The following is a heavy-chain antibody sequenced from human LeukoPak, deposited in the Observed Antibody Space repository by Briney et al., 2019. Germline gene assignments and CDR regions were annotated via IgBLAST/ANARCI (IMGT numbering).Heavy chain of an antibody. J-gene: IGHJ5*02. CDR2: SNPNSGGT. CDR3: ARDPPNIVVVPAAPSGWFDP. CDR1: GYTFTGYY. V-gene: IGHV1-2*02. D-gene: IGHD2-2*01. Sequence: ASVKVSCKASGYTFTGYYMHWVRQAPGQGLEWMGWSNPNSGGTNYEQKFQGRVTITRDTSISTAYMGLSRLRSDDTAVYYCARDPPNIVVVPAAPSGWFDPWGQGTLVTVSS.